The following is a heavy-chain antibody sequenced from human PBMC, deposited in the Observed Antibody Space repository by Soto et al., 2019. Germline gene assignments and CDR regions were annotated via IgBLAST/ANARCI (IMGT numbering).Heavy chain of an antibody. CDR3: ARGSSAMVPRSFDR. CDR2: ISDSGTYT. CDR1: GFAFSEYF. Sequence: QVQLVESGGGLVKPGGSLRLSCAASGFAFSEYFMAWIRQAPGKRLEWVSFISDSGTYTNYADSVKGRFTISRDNAKNSLYIQMNSLRAEDTAVYYCARGSSAMVPRSFDRWGQGALVSVSA. J-gene: IGHJ4*02. V-gene: IGHV3-11*06. D-gene: IGHD5-18*01.